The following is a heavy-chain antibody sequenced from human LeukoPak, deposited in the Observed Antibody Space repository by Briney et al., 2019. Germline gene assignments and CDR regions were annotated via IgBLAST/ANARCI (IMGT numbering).Heavy chain of an antibody. CDR1: GVSFSGYY. Sequence: SETLSLTCAVYGVSFSGYYWSWIRQPPGKGLEWIGEINHSGSTNYNPSLKSRVTISVDTSKNQFSLKLSSVTAADTAVYYCARGIWEMATIPYWYFDIWGRGTLVTVSS. CDR2: INHSGST. D-gene: IGHD5-24*01. V-gene: IGHV4-34*01. J-gene: IGHJ2*01. CDR3: ARGIWEMATIPYWYFDI.